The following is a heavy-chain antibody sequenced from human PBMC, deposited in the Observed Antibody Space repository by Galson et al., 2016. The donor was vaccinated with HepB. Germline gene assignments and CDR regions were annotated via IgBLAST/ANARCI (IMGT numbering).Heavy chain of an antibody. Sequence: SVKVSCKASGYTFTTYAIHWVRQAPGHRLEWMGWINAGTGNTKYSQRFDGRVSITRDTSASTAYMELSSLRSEDTAVYYCARDGSGYNYGYFDYWGQGTLVTVSS. CDR2: INAGTGNT. CDR3: ARDGSGYNYGYFDY. D-gene: IGHD5-18*01. J-gene: IGHJ4*02. CDR1: GYTFTTYA. V-gene: IGHV1-3*01.